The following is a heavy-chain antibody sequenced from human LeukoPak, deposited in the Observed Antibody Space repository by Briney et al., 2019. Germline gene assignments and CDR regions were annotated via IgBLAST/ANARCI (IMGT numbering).Heavy chain of an antibody. V-gene: IGHV3-53*01. D-gene: IGHD3-16*02. J-gene: IGHJ4*02. CDR3: ASSLMITFGGVIVPLGY. CDR1: GFTVSSNY. Sequence: GGSLRLSCAASGFTVSSNYMSWVRQAPGKGLEWVSVIYSGGSTYYADSVKGRFTISRDNSKNTLYLQMNSLRAEDTAVYYCASSLMITFGGVIVPLGYWGQGTLVTVSS. CDR2: IYSGGST.